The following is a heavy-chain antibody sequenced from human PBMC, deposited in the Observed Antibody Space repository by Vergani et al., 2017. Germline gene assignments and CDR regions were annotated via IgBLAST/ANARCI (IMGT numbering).Heavy chain of an antibody. Sequence: QVQLQQSGPGLVKPSQTLSLTCAISGDSVSSSSVTWNWIRQSPSRGLVWLGRTYYRSKWYNEYAVSVRSRIIINPDTSKNQVSLQLDSVTPEDTAVYYCAGGSWGKFDYWGQGTLVTVSS. J-gene: IGHJ4*02. CDR1: GDSVSSSSVT. V-gene: IGHV6-1*01. D-gene: IGHD1-26*01. CDR2: TYYRSKWYN. CDR3: AGGSWGKFDY.